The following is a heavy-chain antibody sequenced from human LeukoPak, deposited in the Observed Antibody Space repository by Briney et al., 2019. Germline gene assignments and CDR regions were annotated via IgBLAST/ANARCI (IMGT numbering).Heavy chain of an antibody. Sequence: GGSLRLSCAASGFTFRSYWMSWVRQAPGKGLEWVARIKNRADGGTTDYAAFVKGRFTISRDDYNSILYLQLNSARADDTAVYYCAKDPNYYDTNAFDTWGQGTMVTVSS. CDR3: AKDPNYYDTNAFDT. CDR1: GFTFRSYW. J-gene: IGHJ3*02. D-gene: IGHD3-22*01. CDR2: IKNRADGGTT. V-gene: IGHV3-15*01.